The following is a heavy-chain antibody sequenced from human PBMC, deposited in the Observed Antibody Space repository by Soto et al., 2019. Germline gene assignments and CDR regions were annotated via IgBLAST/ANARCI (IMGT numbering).Heavy chain of an antibody. CDR3: SRDHLVLAAHDFFYGSDV. D-gene: IGHD2-8*02. CDR1: GFTFSMYS. CDR2: IPQDGVDG. Sequence: DVKLVESGGGLVQPGDSLRLSCEVSGFTFSMYSMSWVRQSPAKGLEWVAKIPQDGVDGHYADSVKGRYTISRDNGKNSLYLQLNNLRAEDTAVYYCSRDHLVLAAHDFFYGSDVWGRGATVTVSS. J-gene: IGHJ6*02. V-gene: IGHV3-7*03.